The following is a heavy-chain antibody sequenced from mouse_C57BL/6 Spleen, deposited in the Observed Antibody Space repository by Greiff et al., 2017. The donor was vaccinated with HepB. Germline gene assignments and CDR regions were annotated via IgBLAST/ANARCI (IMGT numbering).Heavy chain of an antibody. J-gene: IGHJ2*01. CDR3: TKTDYYGSRGGYFDY. CDR1: GYTFTSYW. CDR2: IYPGNSDT. Sequence: VQLQQSGTVLARPGASVKMSCKTSGYTFTSYWMHWVKQRPGQGLEWIGAIYPGNSDTSYNQKFKGKAKLTAVTSASTAYMELSSLTNEDSAVYYCTKTDYYGSRGGYFDYWGQGTTLTVSS. V-gene: IGHV1-5*01. D-gene: IGHD1-1*01.